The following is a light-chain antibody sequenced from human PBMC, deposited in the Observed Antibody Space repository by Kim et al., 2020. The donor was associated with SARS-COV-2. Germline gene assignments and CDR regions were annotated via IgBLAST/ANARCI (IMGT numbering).Light chain of an antibody. CDR3: QQSFNKPIT. CDR2: DAF. Sequence: DIQMTQSPSSLSASVGDRVTITCRASQMISNYLSWYQQKRPGTSPKLLIYDAFSLHTGVPPRFSGSLSGTNFSLTIRSLQPEDFATYDCQQSFNKPITFGQGTRLEIK. CDR1: QMISNY. V-gene: IGKV1-39*01. J-gene: IGKJ5*01.